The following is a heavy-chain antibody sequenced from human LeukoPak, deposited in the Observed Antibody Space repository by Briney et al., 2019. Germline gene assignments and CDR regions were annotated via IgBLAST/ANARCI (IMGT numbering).Heavy chain of an antibody. Sequence: GASVKVSCKASGYSFTSYAMNWARQAPGQGLEWMGIINPSGGSTSYAQKFQGRVTMTRDTSTSTVYMELSSLRSEDTAVYYCARDLSPHTIFGVVIYYYYGMDVWGQGTTVTVSS. D-gene: IGHD3-3*01. J-gene: IGHJ6*02. V-gene: IGHV1-46*01. CDR3: ARDLSPHTIFGVVIYYYYGMDV. CDR1: GYSFTSYA. CDR2: INPSGGST.